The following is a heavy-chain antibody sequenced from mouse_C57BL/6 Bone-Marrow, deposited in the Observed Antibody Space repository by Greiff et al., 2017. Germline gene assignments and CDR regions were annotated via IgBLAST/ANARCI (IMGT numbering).Heavy chain of an antibody. CDR2: INPNYGTT. V-gene: IGHV1-39*01. Sequence: QLQQSGPELVKPGASVKISCKASGYSFTDYNMNWVKQSNGKSLEWIGVINPNYGTTSYNQKFKGKATLTVDQSSSTAYMQLNSLTSEDSAVYYCASGIYYDYDDWFAYWGQGTLVTVSA. CDR1: GYSFTDYN. J-gene: IGHJ3*01. CDR3: ASGIYYDYDDWFAY. D-gene: IGHD2-4*01.